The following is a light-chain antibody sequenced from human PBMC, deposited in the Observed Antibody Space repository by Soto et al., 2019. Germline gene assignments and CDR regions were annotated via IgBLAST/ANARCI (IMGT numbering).Light chain of an antibody. CDR3: SLYASTNTFM. CDR2: EAT. CDR1: SSDIGRYNP. Sequence: QSALTQPASVSGSPGQSITISCTGTSSDIGRYNPVSWYQQHPGKPPKLMIYEATKRPSGVSNRFSGSKSGNTASLTIYGLQAEDEADYYCSLYASTNTFMFGGGTKLTVL. V-gene: IGLV2-23*02. J-gene: IGLJ3*02.